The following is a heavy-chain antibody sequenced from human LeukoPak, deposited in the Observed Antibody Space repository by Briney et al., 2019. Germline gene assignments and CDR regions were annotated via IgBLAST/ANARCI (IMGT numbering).Heavy chain of an antibody. CDR3: ARVSGKILIWPQPFGDGMDV. J-gene: IGHJ6*02. Sequence: GGSLRLSCAASRFSFSDYTMSWVRQLPGKGLEWVSGIRHSGVDSSYADSVKGRFTISRDNSKNMLYMQMNSLKAEDTAVYYCARVSGKILIWPQPFGDGMDVWGQGTTVTVSS. CDR2: IRHSGVDS. CDR1: RFSFSDYT. V-gene: IGHV3-23*01. D-gene: IGHD2-8*01.